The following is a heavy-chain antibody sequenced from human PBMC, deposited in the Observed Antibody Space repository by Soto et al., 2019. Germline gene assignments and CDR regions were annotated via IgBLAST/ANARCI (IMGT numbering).Heavy chain of an antibody. J-gene: IGHJ5*02. D-gene: IGHD2-2*01. V-gene: IGHV4-39*01. CDR3: ASTFCSSTTCYPNWFDP. CDR2: LYYSGST. CDR1: GGSISSSNYY. Sequence: SETLSLTCTVSGGSISSSNYYWGWIRQPPGKGLEWIGSLYYSGSTYYNPSLKSRVTISVDTSKNQFSLKVTSVTAADTAVYYCASTFCSSTTCYPNWFDPWGQGTLVTVSS.